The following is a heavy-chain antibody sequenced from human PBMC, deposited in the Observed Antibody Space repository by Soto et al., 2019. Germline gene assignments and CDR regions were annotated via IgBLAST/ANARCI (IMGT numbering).Heavy chain of an antibody. CDR2: ISAYNGNT. CDR3: ARETSITMVRGVIPYYYYYGMDV. CDR1: GYTFTSYG. J-gene: IGHJ6*02. D-gene: IGHD3-10*01. Sequence: ASVKVSCKASGYTFTSYGISWVRQAPGQGLEWMGWISAYNGNTNYAQKLQGRVTMTTDTSTSTAYMELRSLRSDDTAVYYCARETSITMVRGVIPYYYYYGMDVWGQRTTVTVSS. V-gene: IGHV1-18*01.